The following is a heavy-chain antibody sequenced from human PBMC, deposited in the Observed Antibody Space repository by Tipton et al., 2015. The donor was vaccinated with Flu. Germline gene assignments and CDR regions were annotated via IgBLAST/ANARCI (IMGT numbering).Heavy chain of an antibody. CDR2: FYSGGST. V-gene: IGHV4-39*07. D-gene: IGHD3-3*01. CDR3: ARAFGVVPFLDN. CDR1: GGSISSSTYY. J-gene: IGHJ4*02. Sequence: TLSLTCIVSGGSISSSTYYWGWVRQPPGKGLQWIGSFYSGGSTYYNPSLKSRVTISGDTSKNQFSLNLTSVTAADTAVFYCARAFGVVPFLDNWGQGTLVTVSS.